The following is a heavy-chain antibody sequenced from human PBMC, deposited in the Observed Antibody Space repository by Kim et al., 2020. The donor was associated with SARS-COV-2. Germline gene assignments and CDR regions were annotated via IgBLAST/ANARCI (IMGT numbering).Heavy chain of an antibody. D-gene: IGHD3-16*02. J-gene: IGHJ4*02. V-gene: IGHV3-11*06. Sequence: KGRFTIARDNAKNSLYLQMNSRRAEETAVYYCAREGYDYVWGSYRYYFDYWGQGTLVTVSS. CDR3: AREGYDYVWGSYRYYFDY.